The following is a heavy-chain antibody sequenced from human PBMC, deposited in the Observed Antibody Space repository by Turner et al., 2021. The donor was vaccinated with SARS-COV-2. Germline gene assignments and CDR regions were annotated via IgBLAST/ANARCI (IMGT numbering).Heavy chain of an antibody. V-gene: IGHV3-21*04. J-gene: IGHJ4*02. CDR3: ARAGNYGDSVDF. CDR2: ISSSSSYK. Sequence: EVQLVESGGGVVKPGGSPSLSCAASGFAFSSYSMHWVSPAPGKGVEWVSSISSSSSYKFHAGPVKGRFNISRDNAKNSLYLQMNILRVEDTAGYFCARAGNYGDSVDFWGQGTLVPVSS. CDR1: GFAFSSYS. D-gene: IGHD4-17*01.